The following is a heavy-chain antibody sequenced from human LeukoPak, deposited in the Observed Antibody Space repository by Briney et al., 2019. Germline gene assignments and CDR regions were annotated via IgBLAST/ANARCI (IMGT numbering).Heavy chain of an antibody. V-gene: IGHV3-74*01. CDR2: ISPDGRST. CDR1: GFTFSVFW. J-gene: IGHJ4*02. D-gene: IGHD5-18*01. Sequence: GGSLRLSCAASGFTFSVFWMFWVRQAPGQGLVWVSHISPDGRSTNYADSVKGRFTISRDNARNTLYLQLNSLTAEDTAVYYCAMGYKSAYSWDYWGQGTLVTVSS. CDR3: AMGYKSAYSWDY.